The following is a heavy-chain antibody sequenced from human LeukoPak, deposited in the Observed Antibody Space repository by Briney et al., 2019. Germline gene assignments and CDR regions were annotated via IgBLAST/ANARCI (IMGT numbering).Heavy chain of an antibody. D-gene: IGHD6-6*01. CDR1: GGSISSYY. CDR3: ARDQYSSSSDWFDP. V-gene: IGHV4-59*01. Sequence: TSETLSLTCTVSGGSISSYYWSWIRQPPGKGLEWIGYIYYSGSTNYNPSLKSRVTISVDTSKNQFSLKLSSVTAADTAVYYCARDQYSSSSDWFDPWGQGTLVTVSS. CDR2: IYYSGST. J-gene: IGHJ5*02.